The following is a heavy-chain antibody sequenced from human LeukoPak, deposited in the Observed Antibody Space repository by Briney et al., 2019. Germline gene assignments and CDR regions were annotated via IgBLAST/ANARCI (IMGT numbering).Heavy chain of an antibody. CDR2: IYYGGST. V-gene: IGHV4-39*01. CDR3: ARRFGSGWFPRGFDY. D-gene: IGHD6-19*01. CDR1: GGSISSSSYY. Sequence: PSETLSLTCTVSGGSISSSSYYWGWIRQPPGKGLEWIGSIYYGGSTYYNPSLKSRVTISVDTSKNQFSLKLSSVTAADTAVYYCARRFGSGWFPRGFDYWGQGTLVTVSS. J-gene: IGHJ4*02.